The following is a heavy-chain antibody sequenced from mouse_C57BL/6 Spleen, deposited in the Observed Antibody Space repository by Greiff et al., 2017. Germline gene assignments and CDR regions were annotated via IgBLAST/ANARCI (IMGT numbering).Heavy chain of an antibody. Sequence: VQLQQPGAELVRPGSSVKLSCKASGYTFTSYWMDWVKQRPGQGLEWIGNIYPSDSETHYTQKFKDKATLTVDKSSSTAYMQLSSLTSEDSAVYYCARSDYFMDYWGQGTSVTVSS. CDR1: GYTFTSYW. CDR3: ARSDYFMDY. D-gene: IGHD2-13*01. J-gene: IGHJ4*01. CDR2: IYPSDSET. V-gene: IGHV1-61*01.